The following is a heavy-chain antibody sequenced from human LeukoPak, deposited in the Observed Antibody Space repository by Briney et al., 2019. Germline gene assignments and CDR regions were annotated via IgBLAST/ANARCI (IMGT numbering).Heavy chain of an antibody. V-gene: IGHV1-46*01. Sequence: GASVKVSCKASGYTFTSYYMHWVRQAPGQGLEWMGIINPSGGSTSYAQKFQGRVTMTRDTSTSTVYMELSSLRSEDTAVYYCAKGPGAAVGKRYIQHWGQGTLVTVSS. CDR2: INPSGGST. D-gene: IGHD6-13*01. CDR3: AKGPGAAVGKRYIQH. CDR1: GYTFTSYY. J-gene: IGHJ1*01.